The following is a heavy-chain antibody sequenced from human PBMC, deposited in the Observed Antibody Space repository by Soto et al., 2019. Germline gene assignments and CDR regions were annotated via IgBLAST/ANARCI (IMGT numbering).Heavy chain of an antibody. CDR1: GYTLTELS. D-gene: IGHD4-17*01. V-gene: IGHV1-24*01. CDR3: ATSTVTSSAYYYYGMDV. CDR2: FDPEDGET. J-gene: IGHJ6*02. Sequence: ASVKVSCKVSGYTLTELSMHWVRQAPGKGLEWMGGFDPEDGETIYAQKFQGRVTMTEDTSTDTAYMELSSLRSEDTAVYYCATSTVTSSAYYYYGMDVWGQGTTVTVSS.